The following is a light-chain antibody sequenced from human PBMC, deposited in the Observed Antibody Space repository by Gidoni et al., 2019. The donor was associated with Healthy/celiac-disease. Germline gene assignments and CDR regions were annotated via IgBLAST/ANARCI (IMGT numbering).Light chain of an antibody. CDR3: QQYNNWPSIYT. Sequence: EIVMTQSPATLSVSPGERATLSCRASQSVSSNLAWYQQKPGQAPRLLIYGASTRATGIPARFSGSGSGTEFTLTISSLQSEDFAVYYCQQYNNWPSIYTFXXXTKLEIK. J-gene: IGKJ2*01. V-gene: IGKV3-15*01. CDR1: QSVSSN. CDR2: GAS.